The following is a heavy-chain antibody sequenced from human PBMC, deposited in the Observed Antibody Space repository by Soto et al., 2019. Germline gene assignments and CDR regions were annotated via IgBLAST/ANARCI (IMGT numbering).Heavy chain of an antibody. Sequence: EVQLVESGGGLVQPGGSLRLSCAASGLIFSDYHMDWVRQAPGKGLEWVGRIRRKANSYTTEYAASVKGSFTISRDDANIALYLQMNSLKPEDTAVYYCAMLSGGSGGSTDMDVWGQGNTVTVSS. CDR2: IRRKANSYTT. V-gene: IGHV3-72*01. CDR3: AMLSGGSGGSTDMDV. D-gene: IGHD6-19*01. CDR1: GLIFSDYH. J-gene: IGHJ6*02.